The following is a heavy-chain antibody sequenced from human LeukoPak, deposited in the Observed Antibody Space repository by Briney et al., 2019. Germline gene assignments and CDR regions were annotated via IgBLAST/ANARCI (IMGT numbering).Heavy chain of an antibody. CDR3: TRRMRGLGSYSDAFDI. J-gene: IGHJ3*02. CDR1: GFTFSSYD. Sequence: GGSLRLSCAASGFTFSSYDMHWVRQATGKGLEWVSGIDKAGGTYYPGSVKGRFTISRENAKNSLYLQMNSLRAGDTAVYFCTRRMRGLGSYSDAFDIWGQGTIVTVSS. V-gene: IGHV3-13*04. D-gene: IGHD3-10*01. CDR2: IDKAGGT.